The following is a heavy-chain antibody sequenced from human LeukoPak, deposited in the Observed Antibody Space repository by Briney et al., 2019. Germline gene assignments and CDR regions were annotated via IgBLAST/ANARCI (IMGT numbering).Heavy chain of an antibody. V-gene: IGHV4-59*01. J-gene: IGHJ5*02. Sequence: SETLSLTCTVSGGSISSYYWSWIRQPPGKGLEWIGYIYYSGSTNYNPSLKGRVTISVDTSKNQFSLKLSSVTAADTAVYYCAREVVRLNWFDPWGQGTLVTVSS. D-gene: IGHD2-15*01. CDR1: GGSISSYY. CDR2: IYYSGST. CDR3: AREVVRLNWFDP.